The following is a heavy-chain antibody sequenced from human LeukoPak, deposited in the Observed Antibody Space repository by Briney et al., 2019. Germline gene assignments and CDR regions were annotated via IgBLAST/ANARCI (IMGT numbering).Heavy chain of an antibody. V-gene: IGHV3-21*01. CDR2: ISSSSSYI. CDR1: GFTFSSYS. D-gene: IGHD4/OR15-4a*01. Sequence: GGSLRLSCAVSGFTFSSYSMNWVRQAPGKGLEWVSCISSSSSYIYYADSVKGRFTISRDNAKNTLYLQMNSPRAEDTAVYYCARRVLKFDNYYGMDVWGQGTTVTVSS. J-gene: IGHJ6*02. CDR3: ARRVLKFDNYYGMDV.